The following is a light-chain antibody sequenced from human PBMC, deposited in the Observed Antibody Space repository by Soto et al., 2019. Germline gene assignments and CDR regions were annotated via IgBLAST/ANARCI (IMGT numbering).Light chain of an antibody. CDR3: QQLNSYPIT. CDR2: DAS. J-gene: IGKJ5*01. V-gene: IGKV1-33*01. Sequence: QLTQSPSSLSASIGDRVTISCEASHDISNYLNWYQQRPGKAPKLLIYDASTLETGVPARFSGSGSGTDFTLTISSLQPEDFATYYCQQLNSYPITFGQGTRLEI. CDR1: HDISNY.